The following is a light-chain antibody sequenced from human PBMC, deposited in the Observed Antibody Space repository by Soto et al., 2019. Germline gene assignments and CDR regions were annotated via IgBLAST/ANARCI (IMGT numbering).Light chain of an antibody. V-gene: IGKV1-39*01. CDR1: QSISTY. Sequence: IKMNQSPASLSANMGDRVTITCRASQSISTYLIWYQQKPGKAPKLLIYATSSLQNGVPSRFSGSGSGTDFTLTISSLQPEDFATYYCQQSYSTPPGTFGQRTNVDI. J-gene: IGKJ1*01. CDR3: QQSYSTPPGT. CDR2: ATS.